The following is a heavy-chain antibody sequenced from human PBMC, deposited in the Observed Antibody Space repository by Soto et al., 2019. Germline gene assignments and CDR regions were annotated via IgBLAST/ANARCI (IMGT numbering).Heavy chain of an antibody. CDR3: ARDVGATGD. CDR2: INAGNGNT. V-gene: IGHV1-3*01. D-gene: IGHD1-26*01. CDR1: EYTFTGYA. Sequence: QVQLGQSGAEVKKPGASVKVSCKASEYTFTGYAMHWVRQAPGQRLEWRGWINAGNGNTKYSQKFQGRVTITRDTSASTADMELSSLRSEDTAVYYCARDVGATGDWGQGTLVTVSS. J-gene: IGHJ4*02.